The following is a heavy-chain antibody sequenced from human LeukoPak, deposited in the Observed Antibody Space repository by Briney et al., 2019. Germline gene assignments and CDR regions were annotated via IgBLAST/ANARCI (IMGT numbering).Heavy chain of an antibody. CDR1: GGSISNYY. D-gene: IGHD3-3*01. J-gene: IGHJ5*02. CDR3: ARHETSIFGVARQYSWFDP. V-gene: IGHV4-59*08. Sequence: SETLSLTCTVSGGSISNYYWSWLRQSPGKGLEWIGYIFYSGGTNYNPSLKSRVTISVDTPMNQISLKLHSVTAADSAMYFCARHETSIFGVARQYSWFDPWGQGTLVTVSS. CDR2: IFYSGGT.